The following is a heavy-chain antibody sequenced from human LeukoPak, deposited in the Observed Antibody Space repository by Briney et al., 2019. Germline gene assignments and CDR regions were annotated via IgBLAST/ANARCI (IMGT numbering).Heavy chain of an antibody. CDR1: GFTFRRYW. CDR3: ARDDIATYDY. CDR2: IKEDGSEK. D-gene: IGHD2-15*01. V-gene: IGHV3-7*01. Sequence: GGSLRLSCAVSGFTFRRYWMSWVRQAPGKGLEWLANIKEDGSEKYYVDSVKGRFTISRDNAKNSLYLQMDSLRAEDTGVYYCARDDIATYDYWGQGTLVTVS. J-gene: IGHJ4*02.